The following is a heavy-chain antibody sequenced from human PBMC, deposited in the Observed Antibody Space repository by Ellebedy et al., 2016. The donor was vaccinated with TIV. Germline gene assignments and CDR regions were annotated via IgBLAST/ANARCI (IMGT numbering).Heavy chain of an antibody. D-gene: IGHD1-26*01. J-gene: IGHJ4*02. V-gene: IGHV3-7*01. Sequence: GGSLRLSXAASGFTFKNYWMTWVRQAPGKGLEWVTNIKHDGSEKYYVDSVKGRFTISRDNTKNSLYLQMNSLRAEDTAVYYCASRPPSETYYAVFDYWGPGTQVTVSS. CDR3: ASRPPSETYYAVFDY. CDR2: IKHDGSEK. CDR1: GFTFKNYW.